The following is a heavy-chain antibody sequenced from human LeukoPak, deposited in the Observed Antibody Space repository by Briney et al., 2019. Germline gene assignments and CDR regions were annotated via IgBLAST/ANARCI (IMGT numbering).Heavy chain of an antibody. CDR2: IIEVVSEK. D-gene: IGHD6-6*01. J-gene: IGHJ6*02. CDR3: ARDPYSSTWSYVMDV. CDR1: GFTFSSYW. V-gene: IGHV3-7*05. Sequence: GESLRLSCAASGFTFSSYWMSWVRQAPGKGLEWVANIIEVVSEKVYVDSVKGRFTISRDNAKNSLFLKMDALRAEDTAVYYCARDPYSSTWSYVMDVWGQGTTVTVSS.